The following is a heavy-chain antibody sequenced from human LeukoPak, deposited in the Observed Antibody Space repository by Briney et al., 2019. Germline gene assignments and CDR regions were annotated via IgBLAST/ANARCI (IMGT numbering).Heavy chain of an antibody. CDR1: GFTFSSYA. Sequence: PGGSLRLSCAASGFTFSSYAMHWVRQAPGKGLEWVAVISYDGSNKYYADSVKGRFTISRDNSKNTLYLQMNSLRAEDTAVYYCARVGSYGSGLDYWGQGTLVTVSS. CDR3: ARVGSYGSGLDY. CDR2: ISYDGSNK. J-gene: IGHJ4*02. V-gene: IGHV3-30*04. D-gene: IGHD3-10*01.